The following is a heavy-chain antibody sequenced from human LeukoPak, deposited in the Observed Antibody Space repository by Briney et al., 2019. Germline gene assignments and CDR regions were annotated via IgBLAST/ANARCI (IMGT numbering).Heavy chain of an antibody. D-gene: IGHD3-10*01. Sequence: PGGSLRLSCAASGFTFNSYAMSLVRQAPGKGLEWVSGISANGAKTYYADSVKGRFTISRDNSENTQSLQMNSLRAEDTALYYCAKGWSVTMVMAAPGDWGQGALVTVSS. V-gene: IGHV3-23*01. J-gene: IGHJ4*02. CDR2: ISANGAKT. CDR1: GFTFNSYA. CDR3: AKGWSVTMVMAAPGD.